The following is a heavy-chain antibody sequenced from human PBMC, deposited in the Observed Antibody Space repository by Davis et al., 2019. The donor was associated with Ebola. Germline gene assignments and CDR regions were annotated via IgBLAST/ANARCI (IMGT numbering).Heavy chain of an antibody. D-gene: IGHD1-26*01. V-gene: IGHV1-18*04. Sequence: ASVKVSCKASGYTFINYGITWVRQAPGQSLEWLGWIRTYNGNTNYAQKVQDRVTMTTDTSTTTVFMELMNLRSDDTAVYWCARGEGAPDFWGQGTLVTVSS. CDR1: GYTFINYG. J-gene: IGHJ4*02. CDR2: IRTYNGNT. CDR3: ARGEGAPDF.